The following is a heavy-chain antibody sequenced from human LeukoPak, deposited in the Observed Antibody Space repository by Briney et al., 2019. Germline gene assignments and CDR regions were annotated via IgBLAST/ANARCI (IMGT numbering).Heavy chain of an antibody. CDR3: AKLAAAYNWFDP. D-gene: IGHD2-15*01. J-gene: IGHJ5*02. V-gene: IGHV4-30-2*01. CDR2: IYHSGST. Sequence: PSQTLSLTCTVPGGPISSGGYYWSWIRQPPGKGLEWIGYIYHSGSTYYNPSLKSRVTISVDRSKNQFSLKLSSVTAADTAVYYCAKLAAAYNWFDPWGQGTLVTVSS. CDR1: GGPISSGGYY.